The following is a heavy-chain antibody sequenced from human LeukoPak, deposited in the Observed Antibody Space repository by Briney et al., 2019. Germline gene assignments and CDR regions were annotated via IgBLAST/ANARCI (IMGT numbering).Heavy chain of an antibody. CDR3: AREAPYYDILTGYQGFDY. V-gene: IGHV4-59*01. CDR1: GGSISSYY. CDR2: IYSGST. D-gene: IGHD3-9*01. Sequence: SETLSLTCTVSGGSISSYYWSWIRQPPGKGLEWIGYIYSGSTNYNPSLKSRVTISVDTSKNQFSVKLRTVTAADTAVYYCAREAPYYDILTGYQGFDYWGQGTLVTVSS. J-gene: IGHJ4*02.